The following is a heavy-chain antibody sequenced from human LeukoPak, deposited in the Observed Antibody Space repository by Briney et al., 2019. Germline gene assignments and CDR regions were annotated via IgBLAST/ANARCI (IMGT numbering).Heavy chain of an antibody. D-gene: IGHD2-15*01. CDR1: GFTFSSDG. V-gene: IGHV3-33*01. CDR3: ARRVGTAAFDI. J-gene: IGHJ3*02. CDR2: IWYDGSNK. Sequence: PGGSLILSCAASGFTFSSDGMHWVRQAPGKGLEWVAVIWYDGSNKHYAESVKGRFTISRDNSKNTLYLQMNSLRVEDTAVYCCARRVGTAAFDIRGQGTMVTVSS.